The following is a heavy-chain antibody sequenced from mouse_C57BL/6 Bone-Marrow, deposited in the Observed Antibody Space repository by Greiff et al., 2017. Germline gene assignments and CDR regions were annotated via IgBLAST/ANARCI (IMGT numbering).Heavy chain of an antibody. V-gene: IGHV1-69*01. Sequence: QVQLQQPGAELVMPGASVKLSCKASGYTFTSYWMHWVKQRPGQGLEWIGEIDPSDSYTNYNQKFKGKSTLTVDKSSSTAYMQRSSLSSEDSAVYYGARYYGSSYWYFDVWGTGTTVTVSS. CDR2: IDPSDSYT. CDR1: GYTFTSYW. CDR3: ARYYGSSYWYFDV. J-gene: IGHJ1*03. D-gene: IGHD1-1*01.